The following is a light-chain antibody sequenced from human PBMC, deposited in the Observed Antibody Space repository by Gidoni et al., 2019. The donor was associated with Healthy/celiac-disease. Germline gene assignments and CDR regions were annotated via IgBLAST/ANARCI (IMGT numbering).Light chain of an antibody. CDR3: CSYAGSSTFYV. CDR2: EGS. V-gene: IGLV2-23*03. CDR1: SSDVGSHNL. J-gene: IGLJ1*01. Sequence: QSALTQPASVSGSPGQPITISCTGTSSDVGSHNLVSWYQQHPGKAPKLMIYEGSKRPSGVSNRFSGSKSGNTASLTIAGLQAEDEADYYCCSYAGSSTFYVFGTGTKVTVL.